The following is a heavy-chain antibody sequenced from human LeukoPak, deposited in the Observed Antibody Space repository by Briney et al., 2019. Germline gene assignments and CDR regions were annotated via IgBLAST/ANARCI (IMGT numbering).Heavy chain of an antibody. V-gene: IGHV4-39*01. CDR1: GGSISSSSYY. CDR3: ARPVSGWYLNAFDI. Sequence: PSETLSLTCTVSGGSISSSSYYWGWIRQPPGKGLEWIGSIYYSGSTYYNPSLKSRVTISVDTSKNWISMKLGCVTAADTAVYYCARPVSGWYLNAFDIWGRGTMVTVSS. J-gene: IGHJ3*02. CDR2: IYYSGST. D-gene: IGHD6-19*01.